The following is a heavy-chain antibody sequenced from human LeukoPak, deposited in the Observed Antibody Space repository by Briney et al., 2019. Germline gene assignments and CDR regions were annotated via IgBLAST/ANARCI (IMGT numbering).Heavy chain of an antibody. V-gene: IGHV5-51*01. J-gene: IGHJ4*02. D-gene: IGHD4-17*01. Sequence: GESLKISCKGSGYSFPRYWIRWLCQLPGNDLERMGIIYPGDSDTRYSPSFQGQVTISADKSISTAYLQWSSLKASDTAMYYCARLSYGDPDYWGQGTLVTVSS. CDR2: IYPGDSDT. CDR1: GYSFPRYW. CDR3: ARLSYGDPDY.